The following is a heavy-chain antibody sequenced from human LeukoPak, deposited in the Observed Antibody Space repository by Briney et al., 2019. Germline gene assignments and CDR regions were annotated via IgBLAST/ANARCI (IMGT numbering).Heavy chain of an antibody. CDR1: GGSISSYY. D-gene: IGHD3-16*01. V-gene: IGHV4-59*01. Sequence: SETLSVTCTVSGGSISSYYWSWIRPPPGKGLEWIGYLYSSGSTNHNPSLGSQVTITEDTSKNQLSLRLNSVTAADTAAYYCARAFRGGYYMDVWGKGTTLTVSS. J-gene: IGHJ6*03. CDR2: LYSSGST. CDR3: ARAFRGGYYMDV.